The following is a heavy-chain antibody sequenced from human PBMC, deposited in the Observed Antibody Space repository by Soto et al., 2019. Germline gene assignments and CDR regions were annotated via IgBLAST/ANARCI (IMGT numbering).Heavy chain of an antibody. CDR2: FDPEDGET. CDR1: GYTLTELS. J-gene: IGHJ3*02. D-gene: IGHD4-17*01. CDR3: ATDQDYGSGAFDI. Sequence: ASVKVSCKVSGYTLTELSMHWVRQAPGKGLEWMGGFDPEDGETIYAQKFQGRVTMTEDTSTDTVYMELSSLRSEDTAVYYCATDQDYGSGAFDIWGQGTMVTVSS. V-gene: IGHV1-24*01.